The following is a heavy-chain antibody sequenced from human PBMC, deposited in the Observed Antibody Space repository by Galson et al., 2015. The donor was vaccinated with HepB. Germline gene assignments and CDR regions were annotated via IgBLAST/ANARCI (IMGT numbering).Heavy chain of an antibody. D-gene: IGHD4-17*01. Sequence: SLRLSCAASGFTFSSYSMNWVRQAPGKGLEWVSSISSSSSYIYYADSVKGRFTISRDNAKSSPYLQMNSLRAEDTAVYYCARDQDDYDMEDTYYYYGMDVWGQGTTVTVSS. CDR3: ARDQDDYDMEDTYYYYGMDV. CDR2: ISSSSSYI. CDR1: GFTFSSYS. J-gene: IGHJ6*02. V-gene: IGHV3-21*01.